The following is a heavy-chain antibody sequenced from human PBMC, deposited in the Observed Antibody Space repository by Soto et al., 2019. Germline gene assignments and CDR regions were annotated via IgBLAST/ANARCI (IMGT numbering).Heavy chain of an antibody. CDR1: GCTFSSYA. Sequence: PGGSLRLSCAASGCTFSSYAMHWVRQAPGKGLEWVAVISYDGSNKYYADSVKGRFTISRDNSKNTLYLQMNSLRAEDTAVYYCARDRSSSGEEMATIRKYPNYYHYGMDVWGQGTTVTVSS. CDR2: ISYDGSNK. CDR3: ARDRSSSGEEMATIRKYPNYYHYGMDV. J-gene: IGHJ6*02. D-gene: IGHD5-12*01. V-gene: IGHV3-30-3*01.